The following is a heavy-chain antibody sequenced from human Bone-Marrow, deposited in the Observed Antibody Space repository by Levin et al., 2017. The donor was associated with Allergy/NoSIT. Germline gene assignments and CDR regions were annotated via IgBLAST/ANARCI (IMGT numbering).Heavy chain of an antibody. CDR2: VSAYSGNT. V-gene: IGHV1-18*01. CDR3: ARGHVAYYYYGRDV. Sequence: TWVRQAPGQGLEWMGWVSAYSGNTTYALNLQDRVTMTTDTATNTAYMELTSLRSDDTAIYYCARGHVAYYYYGRDVWGQGTTVVVSS. J-gene: IGHJ6*02.